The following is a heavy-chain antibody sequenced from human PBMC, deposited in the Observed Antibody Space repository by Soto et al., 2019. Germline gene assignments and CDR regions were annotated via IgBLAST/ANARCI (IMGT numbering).Heavy chain of an antibody. Sequence: GGSLRLSCAASGFTFSDYYISWIRQAPGKGLEWVSYISSSGTIIYHADSVKGRFTISRDNAKNSLFLQMNSLRAEDTAVYYCARGRSIFYGMDVWGQGTTVTVSS. D-gene: IGHD2-15*01. CDR3: ARGRSIFYGMDV. V-gene: IGHV3-11*01. J-gene: IGHJ6*02. CDR1: GFTFSDYY. CDR2: ISSSGTII.